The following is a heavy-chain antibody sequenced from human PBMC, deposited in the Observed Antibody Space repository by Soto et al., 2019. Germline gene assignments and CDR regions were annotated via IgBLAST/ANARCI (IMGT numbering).Heavy chain of an antibody. J-gene: IGHJ4*02. V-gene: IGHV3-23*01. CDR2: ISGSGGST. CDR1: GFTFSSYA. D-gene: IGHD3-22*01. Sequence: PGGSLRLSCAASGFTFSSYAMSWVRQAPGKGLEWVSAISGSGGSTYYADSVKGRFTISRDNSKNTLYLQMNSLRAEDTAVYYCAKDPNRYYDSSGYYSGWGQGTLVTVSS. CDR3: AKDPNRYYDSSGYYSG.